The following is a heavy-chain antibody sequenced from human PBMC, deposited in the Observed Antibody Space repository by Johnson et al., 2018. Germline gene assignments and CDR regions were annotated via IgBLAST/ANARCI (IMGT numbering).Heavy chain of an antibody. CDR1: GFIFSSYG. Sequence: VQLVQSGGGVVQPGRSLRLSCAASGFIFSSYGMHWVRQAPGKGLEWVSYIRSSSSAIYYADSVKGRFTISRDNAKNSLYLQMNSLRAEDTAVYYCAREEDWGSTPFYYYYMDVWAKGTTV. J-gene: IGHJ6*03. CDR2: IRSSSSAI. V-gene: IGHV3-48*01. CDR3: AREEDWGSTPFYYYYMDV. D-gene: IGHD7-27*01.